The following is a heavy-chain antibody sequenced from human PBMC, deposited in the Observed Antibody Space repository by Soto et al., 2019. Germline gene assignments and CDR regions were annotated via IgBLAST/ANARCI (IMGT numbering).Heavy chain of an antibody. CDR2: MSGNGFST. Sequence: EVQLLESGGGLVQPGGSLRLSCVASGFTLSSYAMSWVRQAPGKGLEWVSAMSGNGFSTYYAGPVKGRFTISRDNSKNTLFLQMNSLRVEDTAVYYCRVGNPAAAFDFWGQGTMVTVSS. CDR3: RVGNPAAAFDF. V-gene: IGHV3-23*01. CDR1: GFTLSSYA. D-gene: IGHD6-25*01. J-gene: IGHJ3*01.